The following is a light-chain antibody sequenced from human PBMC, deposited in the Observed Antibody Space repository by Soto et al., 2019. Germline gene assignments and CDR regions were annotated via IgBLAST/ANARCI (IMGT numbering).Light chain of an antibody. CDR3: QSYDSSLSGSNV. V-gene: IGLV2-11*01. J-gene: IGLJ1*01. CDR2: DVS. CDR1: GSGLGHYNY. Sequence: QSALTQPRSVSGSPGQSVTISCTGTGSGLGHYNYVSWYQSHPGKAPKLIIFDVSERPAGVPDRFSGSKSANTASLTISGLQAEDEADYYCQSYDSSLSGSNVFGTGTKVTVL.